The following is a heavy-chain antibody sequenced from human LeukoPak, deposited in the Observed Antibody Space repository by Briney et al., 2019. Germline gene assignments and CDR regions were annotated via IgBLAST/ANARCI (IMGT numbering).Heavy chain of an antibody. D-gene: IGHD6-13*01. V-gene: IGHV1-69*13. CDR3: ARSASSSWYFGHQFDP. CDR2: IIPIFGTA. J-gene: IGHJ5*02. CDR1: GYTFTSYA. Sequence: GVSVKVSCKASGYTFTSYAISWVRQAPGQGLEWMGGIIPIFGTANYAQKFQGRVTITADESTSTAYMELSSLRSEDTAVYYCARSASSSWYFGHQFDPWGQGTLVTVSS.